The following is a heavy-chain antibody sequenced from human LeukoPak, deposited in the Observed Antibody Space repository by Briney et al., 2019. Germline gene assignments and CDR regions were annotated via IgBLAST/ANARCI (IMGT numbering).Heavy chain of an antibody. J-gene: IGHJ4*02. CDR3: AREPYGSGSQPVDC. Sequence: GSSVKVSCKASGGTFSSYAISWVRQAPGQGLEWMERIIPIFGTANYAQKFQGRVTITTDESTSTAYMELSSLRSEDTAVYYCAREPYGSGSQPVDCWGQGTLVTVSS. V-gene: IGHV1-69*05. CDR2: IIPIFGTA. D-gene: IGHD3-10*01. CDR1: GGTFSSYA.